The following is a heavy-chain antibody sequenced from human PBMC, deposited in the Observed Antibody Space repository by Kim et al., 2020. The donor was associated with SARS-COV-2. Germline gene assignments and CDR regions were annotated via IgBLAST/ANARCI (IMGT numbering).Heavy chain of an antibody. Sequence: GGSLRLSCAASGFTFSDYYMSWIRQAPGKGLEWVSYISSSSSYTNYADSVKGRFTISRDNAKNSLYLQMNSLRAEDTAVYYCARGNAPAMVTGLDYWGQGTLVTVSS. CDR2: ISSSSSYT. D-gene: IGHD5-18*01. CDR1: GFTFSDYY. CDR3: ARGNAPAMVTGLDY. V-gene: IGHV3-11*06. J-gene: IGHJ4*02.